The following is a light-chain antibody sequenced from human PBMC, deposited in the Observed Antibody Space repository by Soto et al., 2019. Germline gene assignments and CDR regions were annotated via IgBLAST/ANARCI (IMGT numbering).Light chain of an antibody. CDR1: QGISNY. CDR2: DAY. CDR3: LQHKSYPIT. Sequence: MTQSPATLSVSPGERATLSCRASQGISNYLVWFQQKPGKVHKRLIYDAYSLQTGVQSRFSGSGSGTEFTLTISSLQPEDFATYYCLQHKSYPITFGQGTRLEIK. V-gene: IGKV1-17*03. J-gene: IGKJ5*01.